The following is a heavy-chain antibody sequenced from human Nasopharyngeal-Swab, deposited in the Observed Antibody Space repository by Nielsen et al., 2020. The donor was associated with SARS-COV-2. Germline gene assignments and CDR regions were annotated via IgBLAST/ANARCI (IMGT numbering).Heavy chain of an antibody. CDR1: GGTFSSYA. D-gene: IGHD2-21*01. V-gene: IGHV1-69*13. J-gene: IGHJ6*02. CDR2: IIIIFGTA. CDR3: ARPAIAEPYSYFYGMDV. Sequence: SVKVSCKASGGTFSSYAISWVRQAPGQGLEWMGGIIIIFGTANYAQKFQGRVTITADDSTSTAYMELSSLRSEDTAVYYCARPAIAEPYSYFYGMDVWGQGTTVTVS.